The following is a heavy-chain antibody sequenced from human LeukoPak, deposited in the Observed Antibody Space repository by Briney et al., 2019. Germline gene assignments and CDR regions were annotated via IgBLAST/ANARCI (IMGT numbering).Heavy chain of an antibody. J-gene: IGHJ4*02. V-gene: IGHV3-9*01. CDR3: AKDMNDFWGYYYFDY. Sequence: PGGSLRLSCAASGFTFDDYAMHWARQAPGKGLEWVSGISWNSGSIGYADSVKGRFTISRDNAKNSLYLQMNSLRAEDTALYYCAKDMNDFWGYYYFDYWGQGTLVTVSS. CDR2: ISWNSGSI. CDR1: GFTFDDYA. D-gene: IGHD3-3*01.